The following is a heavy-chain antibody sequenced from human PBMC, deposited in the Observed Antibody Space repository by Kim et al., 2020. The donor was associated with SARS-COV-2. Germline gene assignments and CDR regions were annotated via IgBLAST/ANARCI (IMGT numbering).Heavy chain of an antibody. Sequence: GAKYAQKCKGRVTMTRDTSISTVYMGLSRLRSDDAAVYFCARAERYIDYWGQGTLVTVSS. D-gene: IGHD1-1*01. CDR2: GA. V-gene: IGHV1-2*02. CDR3: ARAERYIDY. J-gene: IGHJ4*02.